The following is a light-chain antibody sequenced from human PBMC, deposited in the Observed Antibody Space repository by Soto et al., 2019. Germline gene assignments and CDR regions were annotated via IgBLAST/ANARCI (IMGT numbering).Light chain of an antibody. Sequence: EIVLTQSPGTLSLSPGERATLSCRASQSVSGNYLAWYQQKPGQSPRLLIYGSSDRATGITDRFSGSGSETDFTLTISRVAPEDFAVYYCQQYGSSPPYTFGQGTKLEIK. CDR3: QQYGSSPPYT. CDR1: QSVSGNY. V-gene: IGKV3-20*01. J-gene: IGKJ2*01. CDR2: GSS.